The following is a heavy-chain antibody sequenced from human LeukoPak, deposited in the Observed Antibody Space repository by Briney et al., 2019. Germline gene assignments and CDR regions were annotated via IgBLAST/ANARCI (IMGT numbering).Heavy chain of an antibody. J-gene: IGHJ4*03. D-gene: IGHD5-24*01. V-gene: IGHV3-7*01. CDR3: AKLLRDVTIYDF. CDR1: GFRFSRYW. Sequence: GGSLRLSCAASGFRFSRYWMSWVRQAPGKGLEWVASINQGESMIWYVDSVKGRFTISRDNANNLLFLQMNYMRVEDTAVYCCAKLLRDVTIYDFWGHGDLVTVSS. CDR2: INQGESMI.